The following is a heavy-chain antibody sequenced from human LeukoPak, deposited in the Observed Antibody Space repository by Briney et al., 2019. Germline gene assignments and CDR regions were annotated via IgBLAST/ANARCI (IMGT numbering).Heavy chain of an antibody. CDR1: GFTFSSYA. Sequence: GGSLRLSCAASGFTFSSYAMSWVRQAQGKGVEWVSAITSSGSSTYYADSVKGRFTISRDNSKNTLYLRMNSLRAEDTAVYYCAKEKGFSSGWEHFDYWGQGTLVTVSS. D-gene: IGHD6-19*01. CDR2: ITSSGSST. CDR3: AKEKGFSSGWEHFDY. J-gene: IGHJ4*02. V-gene: IGHV3-23*01.